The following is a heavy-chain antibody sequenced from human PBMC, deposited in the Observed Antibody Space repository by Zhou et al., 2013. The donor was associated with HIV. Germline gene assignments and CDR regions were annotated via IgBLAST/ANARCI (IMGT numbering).Heavy chain of an antibody. D-gene: IGHD1-26*01. V-gene: IGHV1-2*07. J-gene: IGHJ6*02. CDR1: GYTFTDYY. CDR3: ASGSKGGSYYYYGMDV. CDR2: INSNSGGT. Sequence: QVQLVQSGAEVKKPGASVKVSCKASGYTFTDYYMHWVRQAPGQGLEWMGWINSNSGGTNYAHKFQGRVTMTRDTSISTAYMELSRLRSDDTAVYYCASGSKGGSYYYYGMDVWGQGTAVTVSS.